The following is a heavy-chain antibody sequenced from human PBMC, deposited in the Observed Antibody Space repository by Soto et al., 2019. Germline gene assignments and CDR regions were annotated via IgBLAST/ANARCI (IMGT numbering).Heavy chain of an antibody. V-gene: IGHV1-69*02. D-gene: IGHD1-26*01. Sequence: QVQLVQSGAEVKKPGSSVKVSCKASGGTFTDYTITWVRQAPGQGLEWMGRIIPVLDLSNYAQKFQGRVTITADKSTTTSYMELSGLTSEVTAVYYCAKKLGPSAFDLWGRGTLVTVSS. CDR1: GGTFTDYT. CDR3: AKKLGPSAFDL. J-gene: IGHJ2*01. CDR2: IIPVLDLS.